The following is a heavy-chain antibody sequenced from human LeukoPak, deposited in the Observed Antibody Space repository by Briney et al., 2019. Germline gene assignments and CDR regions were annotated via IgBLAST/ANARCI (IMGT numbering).Heavy chain of an antibody. D-gene: IGHD2-15*01. CDR2: INQLGSDT. V-gene: IGHV3-7*01. CDR1: GFTFSSYA. Sequence: PGGSLRLSCAASGFTFSSYAMSWVRQAPGKGLQWVANINQLGSDTYYVDSVKGRFAISRDNADNSLYLQMDSLKAEDTAIYYCARYGYGAFDSWGQGAVVTVSS. J-gene: IGHJ3*01. CDR3: ARYGYGAFDS.